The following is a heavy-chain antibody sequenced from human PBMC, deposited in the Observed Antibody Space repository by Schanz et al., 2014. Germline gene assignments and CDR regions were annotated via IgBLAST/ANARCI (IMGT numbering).Heavy chain of an antibody. D-gene: IGHD6-6*01. CDR1: GFSFSNYA. Sequence: VQLVESGGGVVQPGRSLRLSCAASGFSFSNYALVWVRQPPGKGLEWVSVIYSGGSTYYADSVKGRFTISRDNSKNTLYLQMNSLRAEDTAVYYCARGYSSSMDVWGQGTTVTVSS. CDR3: ARGYSSSMDV. J-gene: IGHJ6*02. V-gene: IGHV3-66*01. CDR2: IYSGGST.